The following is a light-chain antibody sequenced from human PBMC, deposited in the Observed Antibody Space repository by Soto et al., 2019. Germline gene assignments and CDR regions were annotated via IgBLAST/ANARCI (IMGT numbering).Light chain of an antibody. CDR1: QGISNY. Sequence: DIQMTQSPSSLSASVGDRVTITCRASQGISNYLAWYQQKPGKVPKLLIYAASTLQSEVPSRFSGSGSVTDFTITISSLQAEDLATYYCQKYNSAPLTFGGGTKVEIK. J-gene: IGKJ4*01. V-gene: IGKV1-27*01. CDR3: QKYNSAPLT. CDR2: AAS.